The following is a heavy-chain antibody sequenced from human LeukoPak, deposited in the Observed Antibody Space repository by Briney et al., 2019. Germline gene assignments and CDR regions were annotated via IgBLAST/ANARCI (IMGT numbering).Heavy chain of an antibody. CDR2: IKGDGSTK. D-gene: IGHD3-16*01. CDR1: GFTFSSYW. Sequence: TGGSLRLSCAASGFTFSSYWMTWVRQAPGKGLEWVASIKGDGSTKFYVDSLKGRFTISRDNAKNSLYLQMNSLRGEDTALYYCARWVITPYYGVDVWGQGTTVTVSS. V-gene: IGHV3-7*05. CDR3: ARWVITPYYGVDV. J-gene: IGHJ6*02.